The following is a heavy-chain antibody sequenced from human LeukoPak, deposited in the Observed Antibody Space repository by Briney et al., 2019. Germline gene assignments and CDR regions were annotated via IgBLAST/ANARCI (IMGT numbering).Heavy chain of an antibody. D-gene: IGHD3-9*01. CDR2: ISYDGSNK. V-gene: IGHV3-30-3*01. CDR1: GFTFSSYA. Sequence: GGSLRLSCAASGFTFSSYAMHWVRQAPGKGLEWVAVISYDGSNKYYADSVKGRFTISRDNSKNTPYLQMNSLRAEDTAVYYCARGGILTVYYYYGMDVWGQGTTVTVSS. J-gene: IGHJ6*02. CDR3: ARGGILTVYYYYGMDV.